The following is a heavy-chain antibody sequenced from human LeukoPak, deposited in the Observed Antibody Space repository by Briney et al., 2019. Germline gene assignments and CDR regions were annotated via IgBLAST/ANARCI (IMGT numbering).Heavy chain of an antibody. Sequence: ASVKVSCKDSGYTFTTYGITWVRQAPGQGLEWMGWISAYNGNTHYAQKFQGRVTMTTDTSTTTAYMELRSLRSDDTAVYYCAREGSSGWYSDYYYYGMDVWGQGTTVTVSS. V-gene: IGHV1-18*01. D-gene: IGHD6-19*01. CDR3: AREGSSGWYSDYYYYGMDV. CDR1: GYTFTTYG. CDR2: ISAYNGNT. J-gene: IGHJ6*02.